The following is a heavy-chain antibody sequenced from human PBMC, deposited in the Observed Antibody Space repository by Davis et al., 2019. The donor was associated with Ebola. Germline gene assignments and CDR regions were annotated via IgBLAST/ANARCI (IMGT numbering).Heavy chain of an antibody. CDR2: ISGSGGST. D-gene: IGHD1-26*01. J-gene: IGHJ6*02. Sequence: GESLKISCAASGFTFSSYAMSWVRQAPGKGLEWVSAISGSGGSTYYADSVKGRFTISRDNSKNTLYLQMNSLRAEDTAIYYCVRDAVVKGYQELLRPRCMDVWGQGTTVIVSS. CDR1: GFTFSSYA. V-gene: IGHV3-23*01. CDR3: VRDAVVKGYQELLRPRCMDV.